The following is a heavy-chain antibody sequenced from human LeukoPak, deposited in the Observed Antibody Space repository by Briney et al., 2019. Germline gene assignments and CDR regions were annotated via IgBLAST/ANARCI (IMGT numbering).Heavy chain of an antibody. J-gene: IGHJ6*02. CDR1: GCRFTSYW. CDR2: IYPGDSDT. CDR3: ARRGRIAVTNYGTDV. Sequence: GGSLQISCQGSGCRFTSYWIGWVRRLPGKGLEWMGIIYPGDSDTRYSPSFQGQVTISAYKSISTAYLQWSSLKASDTAMYYCARRGRIAVTNYGTDVWGQATTVTVPS. D-gene: IGHD6-19*01. V-gene: IGHV5-51*01.